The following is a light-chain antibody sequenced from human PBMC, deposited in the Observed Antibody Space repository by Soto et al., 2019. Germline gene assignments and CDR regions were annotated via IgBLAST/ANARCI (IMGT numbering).Light chain of an antibody. CDR3: QQYGSSPRT. Sequence: MVTQSPGTLSLSPGERATLSCRASQSVSSSYLAWYQQKPGQAPRLLIYGASSRATGIPDRFSGSGSGTDFTLTISRLEPEDFAVYYCQQYGSSPRTFGQGTKVDIK. CDR2: GAS. V-gene: IGKV3-20*01. CDR1: QSVSSSY. J-gene: IGKJ1*01.